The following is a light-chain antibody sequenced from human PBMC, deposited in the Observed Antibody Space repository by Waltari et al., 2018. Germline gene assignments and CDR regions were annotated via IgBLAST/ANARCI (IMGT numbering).Light chain of an antibody. J-gene: IGLJ2*01. V-gene: IGLV2-11*01. Sequence: QSALTQPRSVSGSPGQSVTISCTGTSTDVGGYNYVSWFQQHPGKVPKLIIYDIYKRPSGVPDRFSGSRSANTASLTISGLQAEDEADYFCSSYAGSDTYLLLGGWTKLTVL. CDR1: STDVGGYNY. CDR3: SSYAGSDTYLL. CDR2: DIY.